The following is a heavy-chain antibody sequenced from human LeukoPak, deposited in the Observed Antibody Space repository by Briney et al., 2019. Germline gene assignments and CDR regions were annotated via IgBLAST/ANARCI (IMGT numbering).Heavy chain of an antibody. Sequence: GGSLRLSCAASGFTFNTYAMHWIRQAPGRGLEWVAFIRSDGSNKNYADSVKGRFTISRDNSKSTLYLQMNNLRVEDTGVYYCATLSLNWNYNHYFDFWGQGTLVTISS. CDR2: IRSDGSNK. J-gene: IGHJ4*02. D-gene: IGHD1-7*01. CDR3: ATLSLNWNYNHYFDF. V-gene: IGHV3-30*02. CDR1: GFTFNTYA.